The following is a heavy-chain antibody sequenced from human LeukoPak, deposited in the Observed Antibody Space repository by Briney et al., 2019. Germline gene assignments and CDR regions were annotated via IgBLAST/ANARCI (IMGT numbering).Heavy chain of an antibody. J-gene: IGHJ4*02. CDR2: IYPGDSDT. CDR1: GYSFTTYW. CDR3: ARSYDSMGFDY. Sequence: GESPKISCKASGYSFTTYWIGWVRQMPGEGLEWMGIIYPGDSDTTYSPSFQGQVTISADKSISTAYLQWSSLKASDTAMYYCARSYDSMGFDYWGQGTLVTVSS. V-gene: IGHV5-51*01. D-gene: IGHD3-9*01.